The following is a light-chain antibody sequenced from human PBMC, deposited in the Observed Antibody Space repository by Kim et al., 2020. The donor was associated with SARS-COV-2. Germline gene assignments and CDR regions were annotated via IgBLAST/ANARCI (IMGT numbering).Light chain of an antibody. V-gene: IGKV3-15*01. Sequence: SVSPGERATHSCRASQSVSSNLAWYQQKPGQAPRLRIYGASTRATGIPARFSGSGSGTEFTLTISSLQSEDFAVYYCQQYNNWPYTFGQGTKLEI. J-gene: IGKJ2*01. CDR3: QQYNNWPYT. CDR1: QSVSSN. CDR2: GAS.